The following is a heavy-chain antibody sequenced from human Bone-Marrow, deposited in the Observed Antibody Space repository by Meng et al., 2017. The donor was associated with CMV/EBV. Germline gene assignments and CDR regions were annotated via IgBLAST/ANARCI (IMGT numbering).Heavy chain of an antibody. CDR3: ARALYDILTGYNNWFDP. D-gene: IGHD3-9*01. J-gene: IGHJ5*02. V-gene: IGHV4-30-4*08. CDR1: GGSISSGDYY. CDR2: IYYSGST. Sequence: SETLSLTCTVSGGSISSGDYYWSWIRQPPGKGLEWIGYIYYSGSTYYNPSLKSRVTISVDTSKNQFSLKLSSVTAADTAVYCCARALYDILTGYNNWFDPWGQGTLVTVSS.